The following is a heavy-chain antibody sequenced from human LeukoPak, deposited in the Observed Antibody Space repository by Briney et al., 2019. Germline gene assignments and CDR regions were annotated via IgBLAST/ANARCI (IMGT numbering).Heavy chain of an antibody. CDR1: GYTFTGYY. Sequence: SVKVSCKASGYTFTGYYMQWVRQAPGQGLECMVGINPNSCCTNYAQKVQCRVTMTRDTSISTAYMELSTLTSPATAVYYCASNPPTPVTYGDYVDRYGMDAWGQGTTVTVSS. CDR2: INPNSCCT. D-gene: IGHD4-17*01. J-gene: IGHJ6*02. V-gene: IGHV1-2*02. CDR3: ASNPPTPVTYGDYVDRYGMDA.